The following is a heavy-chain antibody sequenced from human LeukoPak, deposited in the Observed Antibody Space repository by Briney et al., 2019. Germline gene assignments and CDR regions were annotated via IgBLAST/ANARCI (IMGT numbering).Heavy chain of an antibody. V-gene: IGHV1-2*02. CDR2: INPNSGGT. Sequence: ASVQVSFKASGYTFTGYYMHWVRQAPGQGLEWMGWINPNSGGTNYAQKFQGRVTMTRDTSISTAYMELSRLRPDDTAVYYCARGRGSYYEDFDYSGQGTLVTVSS. D-gene: IGHD1-26*01. J-gene: IGHJ4*02. CDR3: ARGRGSYYEDFDY. CDR1: GYTFTGYY.